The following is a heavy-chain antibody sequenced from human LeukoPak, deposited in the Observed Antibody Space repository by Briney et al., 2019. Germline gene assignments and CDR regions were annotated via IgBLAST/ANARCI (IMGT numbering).Heavy chain of an antibody. CDR3: ARGLRGYSYGYVPWELSYYMDV. CDR1: GGSFSGYY. D-gene: IGHD5-18*01. Sequence: SETLSLTCAVYGGSFSGYYWSWIRQPPGKGLEWIGEINHSGSTNYNPSLKSRVTISVDKSKNQFSLKLSSVTAADTAVYYCARGLRGYSYGYVPWELSYYMDVWGKGTTVTISS. CDR2: INHSGST. J-gene: IGHJ6*03. V-gene: IGHV4-34*01.